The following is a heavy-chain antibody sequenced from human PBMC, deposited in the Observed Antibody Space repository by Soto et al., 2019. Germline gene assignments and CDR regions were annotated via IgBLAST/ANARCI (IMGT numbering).Heavy chain of an antibody. CDR2: ISSSGGST. V-gene: IGHV3-23*01. CDR1: GFSFSNYA. J-gene: IGHJ3*02. D-gene: IGHD4-17*01. CDR3: ANDHNCDYVGGFEM. Sequence: EVQLLESGGGLVQPGGSLRLSCAASGFSFSNYAMSWIRQVPGRGPEWVSGISSSGGSTYYADSVKGRFTISREQSKNTLPLQMSSLRGEATAIYYCANDHNCDYVGGFEMWGQGTTVTVST.